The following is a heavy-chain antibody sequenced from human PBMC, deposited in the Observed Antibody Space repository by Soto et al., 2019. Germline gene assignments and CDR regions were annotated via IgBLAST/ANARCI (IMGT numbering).Heavy chain of an antibody. J-gene: IGHJ4*02. CDR2: ISGSGGST. Sequence: GGSLRLSCAASGFTFSSYGMSWVRQAPGEGLEWVSGISGSGGSTYYADSVKGRFTISRDNSKNTLYLQMYSLRAEDTAVYYCAKTGPGSSYGYYFDSWGQGTLVTVSS. CDR3: AKTGPGSSYGYYFDS. D-gene: IGHD5-18*01. CDR1: GFTFSSYG. V-gene: IGHV3-23*01.